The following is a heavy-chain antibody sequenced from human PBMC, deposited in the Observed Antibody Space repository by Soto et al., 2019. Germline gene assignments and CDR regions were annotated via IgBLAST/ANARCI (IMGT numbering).Heavy chain of an antibody. CDR2: IYYSGST. V-gene: IGHV4-59*01. D-gene: IGHD3-10*01. CDR1: GGSITNYY. CDR3: ANYRRGWFDP. Sequence: SETLSLTCTVSGGSITNYYWSWIRQPPGKRLEWIGYIYYSGSTNYNPSLKSRVTISVDTSKNQFSLNLRSVTAADTAVYYCANYRRGWFDPWGQGTLVTVSS. J-gene: IGHJ5*02.